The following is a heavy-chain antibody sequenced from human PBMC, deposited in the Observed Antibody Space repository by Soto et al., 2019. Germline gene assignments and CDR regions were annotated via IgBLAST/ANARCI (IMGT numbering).Heavy chain of an antibody. V-gene: IGHV3-30*18. Sequence: VQLVESGGGVVQPGRSLRLSCAASGFTFSSYGMHWVRQAPGKGLEWVAVISYDGSNKYYADSVKGRFTISRDNSKNTLYLQMNSLRAEDTAVYYCAKDTLAMTTVTTETDYWGQGTLVTVSS. J-gene: IGHJ4*02. D-gene: IGHD4-4*01. CDR3: AKDTLAMTTVTTETDY. CDR2: ISYDGSNK. CDR1: GFTFSSYG.